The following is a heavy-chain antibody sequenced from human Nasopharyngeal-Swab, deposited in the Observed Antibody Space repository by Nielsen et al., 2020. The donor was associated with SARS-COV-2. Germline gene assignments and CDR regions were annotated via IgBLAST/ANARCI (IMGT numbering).Heavy chain of an antibody. J-gene: IGHJ4*02. V-gene: IGHV1-18*01. D-gene: IGHD6-19*01. CDR3: ARESSSGWVGRYYFDY. Sequence: ASVKVSCKASGYTFTSYGISWVRQAPGQGLEWMGWISAYNGNTNYAQKLRGRVTMTTDTSTSTAYMELRSLRSDDTAVYYCARESSSGWVGRYYFDYWGQGTLVTVSS. CDR1: GYTFTSYG. CDR2: ISAYNGNT.